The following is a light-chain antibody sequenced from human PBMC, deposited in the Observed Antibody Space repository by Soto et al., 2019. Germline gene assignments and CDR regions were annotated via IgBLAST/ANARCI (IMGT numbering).Light chain of an antibody. CDR2: GAS. CDR3: QQSHIAPYT. CDR1: QNIARF. J-gene: IGKJ2*01. Sequence: DLQMTQSPSSLSAAVGDRVTITCRASQNIARFLNWYQQKPGEVPKVLIFGASYLRTGVPSRFSGSGSGTHFTLTITSLQPEDFATYYCQQSHIAPYTFGQGTNLDIK. V-gene: IGKV1-39*01.